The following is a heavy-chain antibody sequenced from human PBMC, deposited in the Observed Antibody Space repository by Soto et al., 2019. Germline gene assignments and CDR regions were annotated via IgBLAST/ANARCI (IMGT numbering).Heavy chain of an antibody. CDR2: ISYDGSNK. CDR3: ASTSSRYWDPSGDYYYYYGMDV. Sequence: GSLRLSCAASGFTFSSYAMHWVRQAPGKGLEWVAVISYDGSNKYYADSVKGRFTISRDNSKNTLYLQMNSLRAEDTAVYYCASTSSRYWDPSGDYYYYYGMDVWGQGTTVTVSS. D-gene: IGHD2-8*02. J-gene: IGHJ6*02. V-gene: IGHV3-30-3*01. CDR1: GFTFSSYA.